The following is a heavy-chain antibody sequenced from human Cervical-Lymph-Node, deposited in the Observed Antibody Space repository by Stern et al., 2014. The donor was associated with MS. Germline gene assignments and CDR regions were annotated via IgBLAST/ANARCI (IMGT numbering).Heavy chain of an antibody. Sequence: EVQLVVSGAEVKKPGESLKISCKISGYSFTIYYITCVRQMPWQGLEWMGVIYPYDSDTTYSPSFQGQVTISADKSITTAYLQWSSLRASDTAMYYCARHVQGFDYWGQGTLVTVSS. CDR1: GYSFTIYY. J-gene: IGHJ4*02. CDR3: ARHVQGFDY. CDR2: IYPYDSDT. V-gene: IGHV5-51*01.